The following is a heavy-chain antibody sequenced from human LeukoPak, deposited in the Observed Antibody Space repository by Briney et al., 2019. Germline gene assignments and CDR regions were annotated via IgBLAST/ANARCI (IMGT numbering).Heavy chain of an antibody. D-gene: IGHD4-23*01. CDR3: ARGISTVVTLRYYGMDV. V-gene: IGHV3-23*01. J-gene: IGHJ6*02. CDR1: GFTFSSYA. CDR2: ISGSGGST. Sequence: GGSLRLSCAASGFTFSSYAMSWVRQAPGRGLEWVSAISGSGGSTYYADSVKGRFTISRDNSKNTLYLQMNSLRAEDTAVYYCARGISTVVTLRYYGMDVWGQGTTVTVSS.